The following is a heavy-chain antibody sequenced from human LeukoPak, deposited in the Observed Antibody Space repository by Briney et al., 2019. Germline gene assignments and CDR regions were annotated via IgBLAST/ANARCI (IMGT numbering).Heavy chain of an antibody. Sequence: PSETLSLTCTVSGGSISSSSYYWGWIRQPPGKGLEWIGSIYYSGSTYYNPSLKSRVTISVDTSKNQFSLKLSSVTAADTAVYYCASHSGAYYFDYWGQGTLVNVSS. CDR3: ASHSGAYYFDY. CDR2: IYYSGST. D-gene: IGHD2-15*01. V-gene: IGHV4-39*07. J-gene: IGHJ4*02. CDR1: GGSISSSSYY.